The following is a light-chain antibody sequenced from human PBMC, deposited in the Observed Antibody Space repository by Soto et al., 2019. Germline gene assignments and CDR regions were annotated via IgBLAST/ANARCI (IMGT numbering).Light chain of an antibody. Sequence: EIVLTQSPGTLSLSAGERATLSCRASQSFSSTYLAWYQQKPGQAPRLLIYGASSRATGIPDRFSGSGSGTDFTLTISRLEPEDFAVYYCQQYGRSPLTFGGGPKVEIK. CDR2: GAS. V-gene: IGKV3-20*01. CDR1: QSFSSTY. J-gene: IGKJ4*01. CDR3: QQYGRSPLT.